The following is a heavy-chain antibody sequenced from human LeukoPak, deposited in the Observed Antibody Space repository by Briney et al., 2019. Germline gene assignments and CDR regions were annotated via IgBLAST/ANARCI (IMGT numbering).Heavy chain of an antibody. CDR3: ARDRAGYSKDYYYMDV. D-gene: IGHD4-11*01. J-gene: IGHJ6*03. CDR2: IYYSGST. V-gene: IGHV4-30-4*08. CDR1: GGSISSGDYY. Sequence: PSETLSLTCTVSGGSISSGDYYWSWIRQPPGKGLEWIGYIYYSGSTYYNPSLKSRVTISVDTSKNQFSLKLSSVTAADTAVYYCARDRAGYSKDYYYMDVWGKGTTVTVSS.